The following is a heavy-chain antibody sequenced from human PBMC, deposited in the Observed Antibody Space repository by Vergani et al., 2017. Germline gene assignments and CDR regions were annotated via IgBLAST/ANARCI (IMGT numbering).Heavy chain of an antibody. V-gene: IGHV4-61*02. CDR2: IYTSGST. J-gene: IGHJ3*02. CDR3: ARDTAAAGPEGLNAFDI. Sequence: QVQLQESGPGLVKPSQTLSLTCTVSGGSISSGSYYWSWIRQPAGKGLEWIGRIYTSGSTNYNPSLKSRVTISVDTSKNQFSLKLSSVTAADTAVYYCARDTAAAGPEGLNAFDIWGQGTMVTVSS. D-gene: IGHD6-13*01. CDR1: GGSISSGSYY.